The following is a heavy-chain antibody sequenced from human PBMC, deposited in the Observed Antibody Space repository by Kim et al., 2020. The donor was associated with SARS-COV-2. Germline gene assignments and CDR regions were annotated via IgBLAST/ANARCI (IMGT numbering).Heavy chain of an antibody. CDR2: ISSSSSTI. CDR3: ARDHSMYYYDSSGRNYYFDY. V-gene: IGHV3-48*04. Sequence: GGSLRLSCAASGFTFSSYSMNWVRQAPGKGLEWVSYISSSSSTIYYADSVKGRFTISRDNAKNSLYLQMNSLRAEDTAVYYCARDHSMYYYDSSGRNYYFDYWGQGTLVTVSS. CDR1: GFTFSSYS. D-gene: IGHD3-22*01. J-gene: IGHJ4*02.